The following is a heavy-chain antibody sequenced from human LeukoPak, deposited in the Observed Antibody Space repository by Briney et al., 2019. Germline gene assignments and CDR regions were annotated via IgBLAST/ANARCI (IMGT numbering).Heavy chain of an antibody. V-gene: IGHV1-18*04. D-gene: IGHD5-12*01. CDR1: GYTFTSYG. CDR3: ARGDSYSGYDWFPLDY. Sequence: ASVKVSCKASGYTFTSYGISWVRQAPGQGLEWMGWISAYNGNTNYAQKLQGRVTMTTDTSTSTAYMELRSLRSDDTAVYYCARGDSYSGYDWFPLDYWGQGTLVTVSS. CDR2: ISAYNGNT. J-gene: IGHJ4*02.